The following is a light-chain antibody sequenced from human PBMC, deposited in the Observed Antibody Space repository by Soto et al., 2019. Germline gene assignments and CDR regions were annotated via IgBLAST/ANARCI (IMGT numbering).Light chain of an antibody. Sequence: EIVLTQSPATLSLSPGERATLSCRASQSISSQLAWYQQKPGQAPRLLIHDASNRATGIPARFSGSGSGTDFTLTITRLEPEDFAVYYCQQYGGSPRTFGQGTKVDIK. CDR1: QSISSQ. J-gene: IGKJ1*01. V-gene: IGKV3-11*01. CDR2: DAS. CDR3: QQYGGSPRT.